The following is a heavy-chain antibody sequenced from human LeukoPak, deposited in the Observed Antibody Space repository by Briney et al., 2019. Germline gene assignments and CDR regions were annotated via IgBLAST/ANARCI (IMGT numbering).Heavy chain of an antibody. V-gene: IGHV4-30-4*08. CDR2: IYYSGST. CDR1: GGSISSGDYY. D-gene: IGHD3-22*01. J-gene: IGHJ3*02. Sequence: SETLSLTCTVSGGSISSGDYYWSWIRQPPGRGLEWFGYIYYSGSTYYNPSLKSRVTISVDTPKNQFSLKLSSVTAADTAVYYCARGESLEYYDSPSDAFDIWGQGTMVTVSS. CDR3: ARGESLEYYDSPSDAFDI.